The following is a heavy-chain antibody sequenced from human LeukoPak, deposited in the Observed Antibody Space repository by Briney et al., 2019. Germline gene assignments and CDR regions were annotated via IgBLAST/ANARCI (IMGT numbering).Heavy chain of an antibody. CDR2: ISAYNGNT. D-gene: IGHD3-22*01. Sequence: ASVKVSCKASGYTFTSYGISWVRQAPGQGLEWMGWISAYNGNTNYAQKLQGRVTMTTDTSTSTAYIELRSLRSDDTAVYYCARDSQKYYYDSSGTNFDPWGQGTLVTVSS. CDR3: ARDSQKYYYDSSGTNFDP. J-gene: IGHJ5*02. V-gene: IGHV1-18*01. CDR1: GYTFTSYG.